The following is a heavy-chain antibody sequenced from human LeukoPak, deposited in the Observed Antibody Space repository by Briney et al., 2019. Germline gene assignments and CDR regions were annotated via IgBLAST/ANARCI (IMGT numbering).Heavy chain of an antibody. CDR3: ARDHHKALGYYYYCGMDV. V-gene: IGHV1-18*01. CDR2: ISAYNGNT. Sequence: ASVKVSCKASGYTFTSYGISWVRQAPGQGLEWMGWISAYNGNTNYAQKLQGRVTMTTDTSTSTAYMELRSLRSDDTAVYYCARDHHKALGYYYYCGMDVWGQGTTVTVSS. J-gene: IGHJ6*02. CDR1: GYTFTSYG.